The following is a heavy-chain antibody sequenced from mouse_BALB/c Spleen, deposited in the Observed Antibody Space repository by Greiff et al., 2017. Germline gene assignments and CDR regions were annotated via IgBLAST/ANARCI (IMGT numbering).Heavy chain of an antibody. Sequence: EVQGVESGGGLVKPGGSLKLSCAASGFTFSSYAMSWVRQTPEKRLEWVASISSGGSTYYPDSVKGRFTISRDNARNILYLQMSSLRSEDTAMYYCARGDYDYEGDYFDYWGQGTTLTVSS. CDR1: GFTFSSYA. CDR3: ARGDYDYEGDYFDY. D-gene: IGHD2-4*01. V-gene: IGHV5-6-5*01. J-gene: IGHJ2*01. CDR2: ISSGGST.